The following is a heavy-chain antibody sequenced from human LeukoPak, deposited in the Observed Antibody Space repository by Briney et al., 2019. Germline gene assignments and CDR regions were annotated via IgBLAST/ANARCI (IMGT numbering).Heavy chain of an antibody. V-gene: IGHV4-34*01. Sequence: PSETLSLTCAVYGGSFSGYYWSWIRQPPGKGLEWIGEINHSGSTNYNPSLKSRVTISVDTSKNQFSLKLSSVTAADTAVYYCARRGVPAAPNYYYYYMDVWGKGTTVTISS. D-gene: IGHD2-2*01. CDR2: INHSGST. CDR1: GGSFSGYY. CDR3: ARRGVPAAPNYYYYYMDV. J-gene: IGHJ6*03.